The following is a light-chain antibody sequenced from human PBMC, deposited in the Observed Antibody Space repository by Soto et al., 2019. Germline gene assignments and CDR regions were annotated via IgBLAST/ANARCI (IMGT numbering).Light chain of an antibody. Sequence: QSVLTQPPSVSGAPGQRVTISCTGSRSNIGAGYEVHWYQQLPGTAPKLLIYGNNNRPSGVPDRFSGSKSGTSAPLAITGLQAEDEADYYCKSYDSSLSALYVFGTGTKVTVL. CDR2: GNN. CDR3: KSYDSSLSALYV. V-gene: IGLV1-40*01. CDR1: RSNIGAGYE. J-gene: IGLJ1*01.